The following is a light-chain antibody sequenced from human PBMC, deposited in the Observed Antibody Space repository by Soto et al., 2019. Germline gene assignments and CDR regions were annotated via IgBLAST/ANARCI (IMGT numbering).Light chain of an antibody. CDR3: QQYGSSLYT. Sequence: EIVLTQSPGTLSLSPGERATLSCRASQSVSSTYLAWYQQKPGQAPRLLIYSTSTRATGVPDRFSGSGSGTDFTLTISRLEPEDLAVYYCQQYGSSLYTFGQGNKLEL. J-gene: IGKJ2*01. V-gene: IGKV3-20*01. CDR2: STS. CDR1: QSVSSTY.